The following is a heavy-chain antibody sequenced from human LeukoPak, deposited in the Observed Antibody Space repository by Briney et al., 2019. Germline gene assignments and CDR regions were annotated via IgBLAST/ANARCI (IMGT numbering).Heavy chain of an antibody. V-gene: IGHV1-2*02. CDR1: GYTFTRYY. Sequence: ASVKVSCKASGYTFTRYYMHWVRQAPGQGLEWLGWINPNSGGTNYAQNFQGRVTMTRDTSISTAYMELSRLRSDDTAVYYCARDQGHGGNSWDYWGQGTLVTVSS. CDR3: ARDQGHGGNSWDY. CDR2: INPNSGGT. D-gene: IGHD4-23*01. J-gene: IGHJ4*02.